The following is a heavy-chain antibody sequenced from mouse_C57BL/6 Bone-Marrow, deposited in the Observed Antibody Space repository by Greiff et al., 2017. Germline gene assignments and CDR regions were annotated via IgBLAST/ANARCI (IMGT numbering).Heavy chain of an antibody. CDR2: IRSKSNNYAT. D-gene: IGHD2-1*01. J-gene: IGHJ4*01. V-gene: IGHV10-1*01. Sequence: GGGLVQPKGSLKLSCAASGFSFNTYAMHWVRQAPGKGLEWVARIRSKSNNYATYYAHSVKDRFTISRDDSESMLYLQMNNLKTEDTAMYYGVHLLMDYWGQGTAVTVAS. CDR1: GFSFNTYA. CDR3: VHLLMDY.